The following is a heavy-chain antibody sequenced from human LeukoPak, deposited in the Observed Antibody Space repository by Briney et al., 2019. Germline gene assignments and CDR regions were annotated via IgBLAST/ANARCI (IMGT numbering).Heavy chain of an antibody. CDR1: GFTFSSYA. CDR3: AKDRVSYYYGSGSTRRAFDI. D-gene: IGHD3-10*01. J-gene: IGHJ3*02. V-gene: IGHV3-23*01. CDR2: ISGSGGST. Sequence: PGGSLRLSCAASGFTFSSYAMSWVRQAPGKGLEWVSAISGSGGSTYYADSVKGRFTISRDNSKNTLYLQMNSLRAEDTAVYYRAKDRVSYYYGSGSTRRAFDIWGQGTMVTVSS.